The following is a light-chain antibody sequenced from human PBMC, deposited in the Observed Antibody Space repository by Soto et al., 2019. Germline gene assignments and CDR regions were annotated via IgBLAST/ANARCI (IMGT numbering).Light chain of an antibody. CDR3: QQYNNWPPT. Sequence: DIGVTQWAGTLSLSPGERATLACRASQGIXSNFAWYKWKPGQAARFLXYGASTRATGIPARLSGSGSGTEVTLTSSRMQSEELAVYDFQQYNNWPPTVGQGTKVEI. CDR2: GAS. J-gene: IGKJ1*01. CDR1: QGIXSN. V-gene: IGKV3-15*01.